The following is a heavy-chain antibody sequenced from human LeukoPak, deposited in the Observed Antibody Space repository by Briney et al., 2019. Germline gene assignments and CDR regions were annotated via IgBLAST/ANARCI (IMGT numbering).Heavy chain of an antibody. CDR2: TVSEIDGGAT. CDR3: TTDEDWNYARKDV. V-gene: IGHV3-15*04. Sequence: KSGGSLRLSCAASGFTFNYAWMSWVRQVPGKGLEWVGRTVSEIDGGATDYATPVKGRFTISRDDSKSTLYLQMNSLKIEDTAVYYCTTDEDWNYARKDVWGQGATVIVSS. CDR1: GFTFNYAW. D-gene: IGHD1-7*01. J-gene: IGHJ6*02.